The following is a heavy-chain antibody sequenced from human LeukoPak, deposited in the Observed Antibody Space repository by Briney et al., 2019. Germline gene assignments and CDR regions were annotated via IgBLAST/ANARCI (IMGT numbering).Heavy chain of an antibody. CDR1: GYTFTSYY. CDR3: VRTPPNWGADF. J-gene: IGHJ4*02. CDR2: INPSGGST. V-gene: IGHV1-46*01. Sequence: GASVKVSCKASGYTFTSYYMHWVRQAPGQGLEWMGIINPSGGSTSYAQKFQGRVTMTRDTSTSTVYMELSSLRSEDSAVYYCVRTPPNWGADFWGQGTLVTVSS. D-gene: IGHD7-27*01.